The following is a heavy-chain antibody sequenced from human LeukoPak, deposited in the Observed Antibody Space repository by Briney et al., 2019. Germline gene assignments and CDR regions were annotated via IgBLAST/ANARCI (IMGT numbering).Heavy chain of an antibody. CDR1: GFTFSSYA. Sequence: GGSLRLSCSASGFTFSSYAMHWVRQAPGKGLEYVSAISSNGGSTYYADSVKGGFTISRDNSKNTLYLQMSSLRAEDTAVYYCVKDSVRIAVAGLFDYWGQGTLVTVSS. V-gene: IGHV3-64D*06. D-gene: IGHD6-19*01. J-gene: IGHJ4*02. CDR2: ISSNGGST. CDR3: VKDSVRIAVAGLFDY.